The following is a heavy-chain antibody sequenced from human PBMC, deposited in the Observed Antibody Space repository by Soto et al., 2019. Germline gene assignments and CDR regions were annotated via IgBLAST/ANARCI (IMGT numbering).Heavy chain of an antibody. Sequence: PGESLKISCKGSGYSFTSYWIGWVRQMPGKGLEWMGIIYPGDSDTRYSPSFQGQVTISADKSISTAYLQWSSLKASDTAMYYCARSRKLLWFGELFSNWFDPWGQGTLVTVSS. V-gene: IGHV5-51*01. CDR3: ARSRKLLWFGELFSNWFDP. J-gene: IGHJ5*02. D-gene: IGHD3-10*01. CDR1: GYSFTSYW. CDR2: IYPGDSDT.